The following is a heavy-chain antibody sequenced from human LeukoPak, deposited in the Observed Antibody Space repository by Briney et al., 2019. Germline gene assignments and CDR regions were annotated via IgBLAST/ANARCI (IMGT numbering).Heavy chain of an antibody. CDR2: ISWNSGSI. V-gene: IGHV3-9*01. CDR1: GFTFDDYA. J-gene: IGHJ4*02. Sequence: PGGSLRPSCAASGFTFDDYAMHWVRQAPGKGLEWVSGISWNSGSIGYADSVKGRFTISRDNAKNSLYLQMNSLRAEDTALYYCAKASGWYWHYFDYWGQGTLVTVSS. CDR3: AKASGWYWHYFDY. D-gene: IGHD6-19*01.